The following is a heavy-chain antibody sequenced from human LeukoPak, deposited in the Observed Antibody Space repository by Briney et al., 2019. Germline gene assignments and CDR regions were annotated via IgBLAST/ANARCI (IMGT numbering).Heavy chain of an antibody. D-gene: IGHD1-14*01. V-gene: IGHV3-48*03. CDR2: YSGSGYTL. Sequence: AGGPRRLSCAASGFTFSSYEMNWVRQAPGKGLEWVSYYSGSGYTLYYADSVKGRFTISRDNSKNLLYLQMNSVRAEDTAVYYCARGLGPGQYFDYWGQGTLVTVSS. J-gene: IGHJ4*02. CDR3: ARGLGPGQYFDY. CDR1: GFTFSSYE.